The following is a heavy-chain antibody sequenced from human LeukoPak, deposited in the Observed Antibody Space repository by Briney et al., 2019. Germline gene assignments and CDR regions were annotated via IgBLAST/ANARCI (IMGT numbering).Heavy chain of an antibody. J-gene: IGHJ5*02. V-gene: IGHV3-43*02. Sequence: PGGSLRLSRVASGFTLDDYALHWVRQAPGKGLEWISLINGDGDNTYYADSVKGRLTISRDNSKNSLYLQMSSLRAEDTALYYCAKGVRSGTYYNCFDPWGQGSLVTVSS. CDR2: INGDGDNT. CDR1: GFTLDDYA. D-gene: IGHD1-26*01. CDR3: AKGVRSGTYYNCFDP.